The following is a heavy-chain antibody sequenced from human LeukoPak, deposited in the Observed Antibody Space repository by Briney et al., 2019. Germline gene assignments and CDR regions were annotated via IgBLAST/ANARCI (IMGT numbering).Heavy chain of an antibody. CDR2: ISASGGST. D-gene: IGHD3-3*01. V-gene: IGHV3-23*01. CDR3: ARVPMKMTDLWSGYYPSYYYGMDV. CDR1: GFTFSSSA. Sequence: GGSLRLSCAASGFTFSSSAMSWVRQVPGKGLEWVSGISASGGSTSYADSVRGRFTISRDNSKNTLYLQMNSLRAEDTAVYYCARVPMKMTDLWSGYYPSYYYGMDVWGQGTTVTVSS. J-gene: IGHJ6*02.